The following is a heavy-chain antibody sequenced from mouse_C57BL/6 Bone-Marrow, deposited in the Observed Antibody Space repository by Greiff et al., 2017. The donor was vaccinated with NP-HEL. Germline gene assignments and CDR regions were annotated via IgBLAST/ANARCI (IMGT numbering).Heavy chain of an antibody. Sequence: VQLKQSGPGLVKPSQSLSLTCSVTGYSITSGYYWNWIRQPPGNKLEWMGYISYDGSNNYNPSLKNRISITRDTSKNQFFLKLNSVTTEDTATYYCARGLRKFAYWGQGTLVTVSA. D-gene: IGHD2-2*01. V-gene: IGHV3-6*01. J-gene: IGHJ3*01. CDR3: ARGLRKFAY. CDR2: ISYDGSN. CDR1: GYSITSGYY.